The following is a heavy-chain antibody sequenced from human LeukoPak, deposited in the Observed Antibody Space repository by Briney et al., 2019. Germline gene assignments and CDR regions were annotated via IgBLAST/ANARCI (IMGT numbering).Heavy chain of an antibody. CDR2: IYSGGST. CDR1: GGSISSSYYY. J-gene: IGHJ4*02. CDR3: ATTRFFDY. V-gene: IGHV3-53*03. Sequence: ETLSLTCTVSGGSISSSYYYWGWIRQPPGKGLEWVSVIYSGGSTYYADSVKGRFTISRDNSKNTLYLQMNSLRAEDTAVYYCATTRFFDYWGQGTLVTVSS. D-gene: IGHD3-3*01.